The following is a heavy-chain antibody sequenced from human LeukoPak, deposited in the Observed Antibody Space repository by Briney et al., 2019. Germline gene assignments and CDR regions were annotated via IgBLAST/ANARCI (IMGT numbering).Heavy chain of an antibody. CDR2: IYYSGST. Sequence: SETLSLTCTVSGGSISSSTYYWAWIRQSQGLEWIGSIYYSGSTYYNPSLKSRVTISVDTSKNQFSLKLSSVTAADTAVYYCARIQAPYYDFWSGYYENYMDVWGKGTTVTVSS. CDR3: ARIQAPYYDFWSGYYENYMDV. D-gene: IGHD3-3*01. V-gene: IGHV4-39*01. CDR1: GGSISSSTYY. J-gene: IGHJ6*03.